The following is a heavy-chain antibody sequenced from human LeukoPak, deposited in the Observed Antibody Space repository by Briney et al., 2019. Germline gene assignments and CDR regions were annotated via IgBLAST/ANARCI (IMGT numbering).Heavy chain of an antibody. CDR3: ARARAAGFDP. Sequence: PSETLSLTCTVSGGSISSYYWSWIRQPPGKGLEWIGYIYYSGSTNYNPSLKSRVTISVDTSKNQFSLKLSSVTAADTAVCYCARARAAGFDPWGQGTLVTVSS. J-gene: IGHJ5*02. D-gene: IGHD2-15*01. CDR1: GGSISSYY. V-gene: IGHV4-59*01. CDR2: IYYSGST.